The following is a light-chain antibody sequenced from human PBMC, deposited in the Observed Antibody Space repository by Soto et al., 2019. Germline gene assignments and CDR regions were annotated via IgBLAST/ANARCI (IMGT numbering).Light chain of an antibody. CDR1: SSDVGGYNY. J-gene: IGLJ3*02. CDR3: CSYAGNSLWV. CDR2: DVS. V-gene: IGLV2-11*01. Sequence: QSALTQPRSVSGSPGQSVTISCTGTSSDVGGYNYVSWYQQHPGKAPKLIIYDVSKWPSGVPDRFSGSKSGITASLTISGLQAEDEADYYCCSYAGNSLWVFGGGTKLTVL.